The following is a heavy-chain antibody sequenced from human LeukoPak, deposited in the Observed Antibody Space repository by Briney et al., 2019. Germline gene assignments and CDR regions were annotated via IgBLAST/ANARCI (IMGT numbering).Heavy chain of an antibody. CDR1: GGSVSSGSYY. D-gene: IGHD3-3*01. J-gene: IGHJ4*02. Sequence: PSETLSLTCSVSGGSVSSGSYYWSWIRQPPGKGLECIGYIYHSGSTNYNPSLKSRVTISVDTSKTQISLKLRAVTAADTAVYYCARSRVWSDYWGYFDYWGQGTLVTVSS. CDR3: ARSRVWSDYWGYFDY. CDR2: IYHSGST. V-gene: IGHV4-61*01.